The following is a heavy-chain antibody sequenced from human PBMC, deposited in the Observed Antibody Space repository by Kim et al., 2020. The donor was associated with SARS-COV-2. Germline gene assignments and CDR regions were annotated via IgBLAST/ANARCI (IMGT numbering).Heavy chain of an antibody. CDR2: IIPIFGTA. Sequence: SVKVSCKASGGTFSSYAISWVRQAPGQGLEWMGGIIPIFGTANYAQKFQGRVTITADESTSTAYMELSSLRSEDTAVYYCARGEPYGSGWYQYAFDIWGQGTMGTVSS. CDR3: ARGEPYGSGWYQYAFDI. V-gene: IGHV1-69*13. CDR1: GGTFSSYA. D-gene: IGHD6-19*01. J-gene: IGHJ3*02.